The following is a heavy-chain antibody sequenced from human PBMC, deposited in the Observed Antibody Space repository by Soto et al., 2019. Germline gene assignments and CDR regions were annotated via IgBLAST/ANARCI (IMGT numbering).Heavy chain of an antibody. CDR3: ARVPSP. J-gene: IGHJ5*02. Sequence: SETLSLTCAVYGGSFSGYYWSWIRQPPGKGLEWIGEINRSGSTNYNPSLKSRVTISVDTSKNQFSLKLSSVTAADTAVYYCARVPSPWGQGTLVTVSS. CDR1: GGSFSGYY. CDR2: INRSGST. V-gene: IGHV4-34*01.